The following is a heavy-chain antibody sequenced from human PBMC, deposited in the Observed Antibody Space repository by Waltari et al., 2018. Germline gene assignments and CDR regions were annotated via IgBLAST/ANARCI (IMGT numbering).Heavy chain of an antibody. CDR2: IKSRSAGGTT. V-gene: IGHV3-15*01. J-gene: IGHJ4*02. CDR1: GFTSRHPW. D-gene: IGHD3-16*01. Sequence: EVQLVESGGGLVMPGGSLRPSCAASGFTSRHPWMSWVRQAQGKGLKWVGRIKSRSAGGTTDYTSTVKGRFTISRDDSQNTLHLQMNSLKTEDTAVYYCTTDRFDWGQGILVTVSS. CDR3: TTDRFD.